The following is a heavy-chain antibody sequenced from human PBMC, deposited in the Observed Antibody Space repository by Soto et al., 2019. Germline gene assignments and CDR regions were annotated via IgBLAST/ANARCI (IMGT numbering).Heavy chain of an antibody. CDR2: IHSSGST. CDR3: ARDTYGSVDYDDRTTYYTPLDP. Sequence: PSETLSLTFTVSGGAISSGGHYWSGILQHPGMGLEWIGHIHSSGSTYYNPSLKSRITISIDTSKNQFSVRLNSVTAADTAVYFCARDTYGSVDYDDRTTYYTPLDPWGPGTLVTVPS. J-gene: IGHJ5*02. D-gene: IGHD3-3*01. CDR1: GGAISSGGHY. V-gene: IGHV4-31*03.